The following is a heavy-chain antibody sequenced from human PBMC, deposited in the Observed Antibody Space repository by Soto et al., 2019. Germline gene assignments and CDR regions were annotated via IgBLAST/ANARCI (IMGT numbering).Heavy chain of an antibody. CDR1: GFTFGDHA. CDR3: TRNPDYSGWEYIQH. J-gene: IGHJ1*01. V-gene: IGHV3-49*03. D-gene: IGHD2-15*01. Sequence: PGGSLRLSCTGSGFTFGDHAMSWFRQTPGKGLEWVGFIRSKAYGGTTEYAASVKGRFTISRDDSKNIAYLQMNSLKTEDTAVYYCTRNPDYSGWEYIQHWGQGTLVTVSS. CDR2: IRSKAYGGTT.